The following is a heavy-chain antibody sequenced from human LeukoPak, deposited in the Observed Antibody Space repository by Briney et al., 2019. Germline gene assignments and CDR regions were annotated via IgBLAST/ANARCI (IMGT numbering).Heavy chain of an antibody. J-gene: IGHJ6*02. CDR2: MNPNSGNT. V-gene: IGHV1-8*02. CDR1: GGTFSSYA. D-gene: IGHD2-2*01. Sequence: EASVKVSCKASGGTFSSYAISWVRQAPGQGLEWMGWMNPNSGNTGYAQKFQGRVTMTRNTSISTAYMELSSLRSEDTAVYYCARGLRVVVPAANYYYYYGMDVWGQGTTVTVSS. CDR3: ARGLRVVVPAANYYYYYGMDV.